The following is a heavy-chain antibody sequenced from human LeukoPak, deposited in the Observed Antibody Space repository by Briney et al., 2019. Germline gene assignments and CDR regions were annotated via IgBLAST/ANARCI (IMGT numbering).Heavy chain of an antibody. D-gene: IGHD1-26*01. V-gene: IGHV3-9*01. CDR1: GFTFDDYA. CDR3: AKDMYSGSYSTAVGY. Sequence: SLRLSSAASGFTFDDYAMHWVRQAPGKGLEWVSGNTWSSGSIDYAESVKGRFTISRDNTKNSLYLQMSRLRAEDTALYYCAKDMYSGSYSTAVGYWGQGTLVTVS. CDR2: NTWSSGSI. J-gene: IGHJ4*02.